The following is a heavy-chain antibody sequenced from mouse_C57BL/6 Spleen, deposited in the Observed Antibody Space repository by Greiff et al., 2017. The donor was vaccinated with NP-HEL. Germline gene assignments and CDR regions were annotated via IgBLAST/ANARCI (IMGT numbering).Heavy chain of an antibody. D-gene: IGHD2-5*01. Sequence: QVQLQQSGAELVRPGTSVKVSCKASGYAFTNYLIEWVKQRPGQGLEWIGVINPGSGGTKYNEKFKGKATLTADKSSSTAYMQLSSLTSEDSAVYFCARSGAYYSNHEGYFDVWGTGTTVTVSS. CDR2: INPGSGGT. J-gene: IGHJ1*03. CDR3: ARSGAYYSNHEGYFDV. V-gene: IGHV1-54*01. CDR1: GYAFTNYL.